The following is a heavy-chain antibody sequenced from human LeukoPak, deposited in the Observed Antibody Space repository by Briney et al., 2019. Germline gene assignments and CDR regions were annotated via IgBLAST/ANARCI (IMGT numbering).Heavy chain of an antibody. CDR1: GFTFSNFN. CDR3: ARDGGSSWYFDY. D-gene: IGHD6-13*01. CDR2: ISSSSSYI. V-gene: IGHV3-21*01. J-gene: IGHJ4*02. Sequence: GGSLRLSCAASGFTFSNFNMNWVRQAPGKGLEWVSSISSSSSYIYYADSVKGRFTISRDNAKNSLYLQMNSLRAEDTAVYYCARDGGSSWYFDYWGQGTLATVSS.